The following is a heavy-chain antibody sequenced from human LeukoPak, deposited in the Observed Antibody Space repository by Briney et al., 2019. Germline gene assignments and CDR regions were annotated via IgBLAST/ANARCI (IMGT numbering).Heavy chain of an antibody. V-gene: IGHV4-4*02. CDR1: GFTFSSYSM. Sequence: GSLRLSCAASGFTFSSYSMNWVRQPPGKGLEWIGEIYHRGSTNYNPPLKSRVTISVDKSKNQFSLRLSSVTAADTAIYYCARRDYYDSTGYFGYWGQGTLVTVSS. D-gene: IGHD3-22*01. CDR3: ARRDYYDSTGYFGY. CDR2: IYHRGST. J-gene: IGHJ4*02.